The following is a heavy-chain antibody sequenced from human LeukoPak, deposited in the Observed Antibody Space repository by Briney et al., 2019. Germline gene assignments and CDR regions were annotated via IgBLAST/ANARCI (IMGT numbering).Heavy chain of an antibody. CDR2: MNPNSGNT. CDR3: ASVPLGYCSGGSCHNYY. D-gene: IGHD2-15*01. CDR1: GYTFTSYD. J-gene: IGHJ4*02. V-gene: IGHV1-8*03. Sequence: ASVKVSCKASGYTFTSYDINWVRQATGQGLEWMGWMNPNSGNTGYAQKFQGRVTITRNTTISTAYMELSRLRSDDTAVYYCASVPLGYCSGGSCHNYYWGQGTLVTVSS.